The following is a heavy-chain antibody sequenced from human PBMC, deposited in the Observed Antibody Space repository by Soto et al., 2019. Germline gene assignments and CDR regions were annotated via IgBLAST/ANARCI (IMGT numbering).Heavy chain of an antibody. J-gene: IGHJ6*02. CDR3: GRGGSGIYGMDI. D-gene: IGHD6-13*01. V-gene: IGHV3-74*01. CDR1: GFTFSRYW. Sequence: EVQLVESGGGLVQPGGSLRLACAASGFTFSRYWMHWVRQAPGKGRLWISRIIRDGISTNYAASVKGRFTISRDNAKNTLYLEINSLRADDTAVYFCGRGGSGIYGMDIWGQGTTVIVSS. CDR2: IIRDGIST.